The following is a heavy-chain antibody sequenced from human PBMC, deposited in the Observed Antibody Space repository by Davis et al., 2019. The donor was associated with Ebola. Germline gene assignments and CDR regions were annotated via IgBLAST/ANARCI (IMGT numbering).Heavy chain of an antibody. CDR2: IWYDGTNR. V-gene: IGHV3-33*06. D-gene: IGHD1-26*01. J-gene: IGHJ4*02. CDR1: GFTVTNYG. CDR3: VKDSDSGTYFRLDT. Sequence: PGGSLRLSCEASGFTVTNYGMHWVRQTSGKGLEWVASIWYDGTNRFYAESVKGRVTISRDGSKNTLDLHMNSLRAEDTGVYYCVKDSDSGTYFRLDTWGQGTLVTVSS.